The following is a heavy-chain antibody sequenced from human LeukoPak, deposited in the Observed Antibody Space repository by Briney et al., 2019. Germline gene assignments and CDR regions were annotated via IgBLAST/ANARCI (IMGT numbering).Heavy chain of an antibody. Sequence: RASVKVSCKASGYTFTGYYMHWVRQAPGQGLEWMGWINPNSGGTNYAQKFQGWVTMTRDTSISTAYMELSRLRSDDTAVYYCARGGYWARGYYYGMDVWGQGTTVTVSS. CDR1: GYTFTGYY. J-gene: IGHJ6*02. V-gene: IGHV1-2*04. CDR2: INPNSGGT. CDR3: ARGGYWARGYYYGMDV. D-gene: IGHD3-10*01.